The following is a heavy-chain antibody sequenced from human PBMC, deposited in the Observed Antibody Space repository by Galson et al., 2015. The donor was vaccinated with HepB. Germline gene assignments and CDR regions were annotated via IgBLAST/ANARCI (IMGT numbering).Heavy chain of an antibody. CDR1: GFTFSSYT. CDR2: ISGSGTYI. Sequence: SLRLSCAASGFTFSSYTMNWVRQAPGKGLEWVSSISGSGTYIHYAESVKGRFTISRDSAKNSLYLQMNSLRAEGTAVYYCAREAPLTGFLDYFDFWGRGTLVTVSP. CDR3: AREAPLTGFLDYFDF. D-gene: IGHD7-27*01. J-gene: IGHJ4*02. V-gene: IGHV3-21*01.